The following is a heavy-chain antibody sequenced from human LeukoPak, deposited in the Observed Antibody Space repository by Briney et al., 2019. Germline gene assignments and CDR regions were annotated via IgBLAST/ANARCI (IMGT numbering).Heavy chain of an antibody. CDR2: ISAYNGNT. J-gene: IGHJ4*02. CDR3: ARVPMVRGVIMMYYFDY. D-gene: IGHD3-10*01. CDR1: GYTFTSYG. V-gene: IGHV1-18*01. Sequence: ASVKVSCKASGYTFTSYGISWVRQAPGQGLEWMGWISAYNGNTNYAQKLQGRVTMTTDTSTSTAYMELRNLRSEDTAVYYCARVPMVRGVIMMYYFDYWGQGTLVTVSS.